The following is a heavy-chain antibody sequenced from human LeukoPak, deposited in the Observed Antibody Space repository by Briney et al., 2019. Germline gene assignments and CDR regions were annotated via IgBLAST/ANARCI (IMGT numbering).Heavy chain of an antibody. Sequence: SSETLSLTCTVSGDSINGGGYYWSWIRQHPGKGLEWIGYIYYSGSTYYNPSLKSRVTISVDTSKNQFSLMVISVTVADTAVYYCARDNYYGPGSFVYWGQGTLVTVSS. J-gene: IGHJ4*02. CDR2: IYYSGST. V-gene: IGHV4-31*03. CDR1: GDSINGGGYY. CDR3: ARDNYYGPGSFVY. D-gene: IGHD3-10*01.